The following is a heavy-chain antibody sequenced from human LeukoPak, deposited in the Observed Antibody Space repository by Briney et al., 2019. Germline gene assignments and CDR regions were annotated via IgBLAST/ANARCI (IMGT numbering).Heavy chain of an antibody. CDR2: INPSGGST. V-gene: IGHV1-46*01. J-gene: IGHJ6*02. CDR3: ARGRWQQLVQGVIYYYGMDV. D-gene: IGHD6-13*01. Sequence: ASVKVSCKASGYTITSYYMHWVRQAPGQGLEWMGIINPSGGSTSYAQKFQGRVTMTRDTSTSTVYMELSSLRSEDTAVYYCARGRWQQLVQGVIYYYGMDVWGQGTTVTVSS. CDR1: GYTITSYY.